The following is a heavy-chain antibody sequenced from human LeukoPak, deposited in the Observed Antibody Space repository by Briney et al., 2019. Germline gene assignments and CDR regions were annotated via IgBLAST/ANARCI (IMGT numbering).Heavy chain of an antibody. J-gene: IGHJ6*03. V-gene: IGHV4-39*07. CDR3: ARINYDFWSGYPMGYMDV. D-gene: IGHD3-3*01. CDR2: IYYSGST. CDR1: GGSISSSSYY. Sequence: SETLSLTCTVSGGSISSSSYYWGWIRQPPGKGLEWIGSIYYSGSTYYNPSLKSRVTISVDTSKNQFSLKLSSVTGADTAVYYCARINYDFWSGYPMGYMDVWGKGTTVTVSS.